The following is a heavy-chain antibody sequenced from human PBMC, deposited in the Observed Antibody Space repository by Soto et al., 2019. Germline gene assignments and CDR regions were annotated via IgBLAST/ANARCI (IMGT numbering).Heavy chain of an antibody. V-gene: IGHV1-18*01. CDR2: ISAYNGST. CDR1: GYTFTSYG. J-gene: IGHJ4*02. D-gene: IGHD3-3*01. Sequence: ASVKVSCTASGYTFTSYGFSRVRQAPGQGLEWMGWISAYNGSTNYAQKLQGRVTMTTDTSTSTAYMELRSLRSDDTAVYYCARFRITIFGVIKPNFDYWGQGTLVTVSS. CDR3: ARFRITIFGVIKPNFDY.